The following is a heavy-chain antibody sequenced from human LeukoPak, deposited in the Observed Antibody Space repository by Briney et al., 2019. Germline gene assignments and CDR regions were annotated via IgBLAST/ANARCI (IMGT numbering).Heavy chain of an antibody. J-gene: IGHJ4*02. CDR1: GGTFSSYA. CDR3: ARDIYDYVWGSYFDY. Sequence: SVKVPCKASGGTFSSYAISWVRQAPGQGLEWMGRIIPILGIANYAQKFQGRVTITADKSTSTAYMELSSLRSEDTAVYYCARDIYDYVWGSYFDYWGQGTLVTVSS. D-gene: IGHD3-16*01. CDR2: IIPILGIA. V-gene: IGHV1-69*04.